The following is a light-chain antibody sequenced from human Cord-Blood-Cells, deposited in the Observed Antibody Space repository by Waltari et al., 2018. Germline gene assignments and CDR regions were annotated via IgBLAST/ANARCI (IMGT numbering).Light chain of an antibody. J-gene: IGKJ2*01. CDR1: QDISNH. Sequence: DIQMTQSPSSLSASVGDRVTLTCQASQDISNHLNWYQQKPGKAPKLLIYDASNLETGVPSRFSGSGSGTDFTFTISSLQPEDIATYYCQQYDNLPYTFGQGTKLEIK. CDR3: QQYDNLPYT. V-gene: IGKV1-33*01. CDR2: DAS.